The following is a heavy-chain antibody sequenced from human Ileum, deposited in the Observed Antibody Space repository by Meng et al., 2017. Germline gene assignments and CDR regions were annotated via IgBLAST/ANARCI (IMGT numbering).Heavy chain of an antibody. CDR1: SGSISSNTY. D-gene: IGHD4-23*01. V-gene: IGHV4-4*02. CDR2: ISHSGSA. Sequence: QVPLQESGPGLVRPSGTLSLPCAVSSGSISSNTYWSWVRQPPGKGLEWIGQISHSGSAYYNPSLKSRVTMSVDKSKSQFSLMLTSVTAADTAIYYCARHGGYSQDFWGQGTLVTVSS. CDR3: ARHGGYSQDF. J-gene: IGHJ4*02.